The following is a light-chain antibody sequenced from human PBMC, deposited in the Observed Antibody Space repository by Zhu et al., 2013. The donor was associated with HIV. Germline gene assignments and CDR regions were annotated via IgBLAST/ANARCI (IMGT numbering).Light chain of an antibody. J-gene: IGLJ1*01. Sequence: SYELTQPPSVSVSPGQTASIMCSGDKLGDKYASWYQQKPGQSPVLVIYEDTKRPSGIPERFSGSNSGNTATLTISGTQAMDEADYYCQAWDSSTDYVFGTGTKVTVL. CDR2: EDT. V-gene: IGLV3-1*01. CDR3: QAWDSSTDYV. CDR1: KLGDKY.